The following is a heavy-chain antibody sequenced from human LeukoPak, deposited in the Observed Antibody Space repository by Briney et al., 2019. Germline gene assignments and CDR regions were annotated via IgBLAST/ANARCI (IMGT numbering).Heavy chain of an antibody. Sequence: LETLSLTCAVYGGSFSGYYWSWIRQPPGKGLEWIGEINHSGSTNYNPSLKSRVTISVDTSKNQFSLKLSSVTAADTAVYYCARRGLPDYWGQGTLVTVSS. J-gene: IGHJ4*02. D-gene: IGHD5-24*01. CDR1: GGSFSGYY. CDR2: INHSGST. V-gene: IGHV4-34*01. CDR3: ARRGLPDY.